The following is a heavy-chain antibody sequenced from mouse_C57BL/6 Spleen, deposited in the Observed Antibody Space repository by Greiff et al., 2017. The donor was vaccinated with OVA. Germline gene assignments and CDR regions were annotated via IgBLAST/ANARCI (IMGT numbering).Heavy chain of an antibody. D-gene: IGHD2-3*01. Sequence: QVQLKESGPELVKPGASVKISCKASGYAFSSSWMNWVKQRPGKGLEWIGRIYPGDGDTNYNGKFKGKATLTADKSSSTAYMQLSSLTSEDSAVYFCARTGWLLRPFDYWGQGTTLTVSS. CDR2: IYPGDGDT. J-gene: IGHJ2*01. CDR1: GYAFSSSW. V-gene: IGHV1-82*01. CDR3: ARTGWLLRPFDY.